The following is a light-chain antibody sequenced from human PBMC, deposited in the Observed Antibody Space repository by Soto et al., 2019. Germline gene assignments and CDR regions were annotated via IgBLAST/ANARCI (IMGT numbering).Light chain of an antibody. CDR3: QNYNTAPRT. CDR1: RGISNF. CDR2: GAS. J-gene: IGKJ1*01. V-gene: IGKV1-27*01. Sequence: DMQMTQSPSSLSADVGDRVTITCRASRGISNFLAWYQQRPGKVPKLLIYGASTLQSGVPSRFSGSGSGTDFTLTISSLQPEDVVTYYCQNYNTAPRTFGQGTKVEIK.